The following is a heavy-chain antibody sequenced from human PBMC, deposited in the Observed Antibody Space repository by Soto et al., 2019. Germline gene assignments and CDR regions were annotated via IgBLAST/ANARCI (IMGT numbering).Heavy chain of an antibody. Sequence: GGSLRLSCAASGFTFSSYSMNWVRQAPGKGLEWVSSISSSSSYIYYADSVKGRFTISRDNAKNSLYLQMNSLRAEDTAVYYCASPKVAVAQDQPFDYWGQGTLVTVSS. J-gene: IGHJ4*02. CDR3: ASPKVAVAQDQPFDY. CDR2: ISSSSSYI. D-gene: IGHD6-19*01. CDR1: GFTFSSYS. V-gene: IGHV3-21*01.